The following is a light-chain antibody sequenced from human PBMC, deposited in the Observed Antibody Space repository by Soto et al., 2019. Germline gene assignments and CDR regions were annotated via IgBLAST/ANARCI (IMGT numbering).Light chain of an antibody. CDR2: EVS. Sequence: ILMTQTPLSLSIIPGQTASISCKSSQSLLHSDGKTYFYWYVQKAGQAPQPLIYEVSNRFSGVPERFSGSGSRTDFTLKISRVEADDVGIYYCMQAIDIPWTFGQGTKVE. J-gene: IGKJ1*01. CDR1: QSLLHSDGKTY. CDR3: MQAIDIPWT. V-gene: IGKV2-29*03.